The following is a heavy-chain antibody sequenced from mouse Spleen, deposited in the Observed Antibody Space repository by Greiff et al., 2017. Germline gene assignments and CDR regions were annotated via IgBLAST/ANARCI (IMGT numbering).Heavy chain of an antibody. CDR2: IDPEDGDT. V-gene: IGHV14-1*01. CDR3: TTGGNGGTYYFDY. J-gene: IGHJ2*01. Sequence: EVQLQQSGAELVRPGASVKLSCTASGFNIKDYYMHWVKQRPEQGLEWIGRIDPEDGDTEYAPKFQGKATMTADTSSNTAYLQLSSLTSEDTAVYYCTTGGNGGTYYFDYWGQGTTLTVSS. CDR1: GFNIKDYY. D-gene: IGHD1-1*02.